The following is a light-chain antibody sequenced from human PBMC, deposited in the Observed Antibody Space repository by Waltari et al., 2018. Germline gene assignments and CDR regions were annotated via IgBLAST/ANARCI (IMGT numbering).Light chain of an antibody. V-gene: IGLV2-23*02. J-gene: IGLJ2*01. CDR3: CAYTLRSTLI. CDR1: GSDFGSFKL. Sequence: QSALTQPASVSGSPGQSITLSCTATGSDFGSFKLVSWYQHHPGKAPKLIIYGVTERPSGISDRYSASKSGNTASLTISGLQAEDEADYFCCAYTLRSTLIFGGGTKLTVL. CDR2: GVT.